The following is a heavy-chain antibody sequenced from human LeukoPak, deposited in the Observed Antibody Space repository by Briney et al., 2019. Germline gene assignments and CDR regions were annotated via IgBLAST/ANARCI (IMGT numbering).Heavy chain of an antibody. CDR1: GGSISSGYY. CDR3: ARAPVAGNWNYEAFDI. J-gene: IGHJ3*02. Sequence: PSETLSLTCTVSGGSISSGYYWGWIRQPPGKGLEWIGRIYTSGSTNYNPSLKSRVTISVDTSENQFSLKLSSVTAADTAVYYCARAPVAGNWNYEAFDIWGQGTMVTVSS. D-gene: IGHD1-7*01. V-gene: IGHV4-38-2*02. CDR2: IYTSGST.